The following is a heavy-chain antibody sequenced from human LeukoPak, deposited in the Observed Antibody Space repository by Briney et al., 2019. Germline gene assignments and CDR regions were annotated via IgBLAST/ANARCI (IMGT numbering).Heavy chain of an antibody. CDR3: ARDRGYSTFDY. D-gene: IGHD4-23*01. CDR1: AFTFSSYW. V-gene: IGHV3-7*01. Sequence: GGSLRLSCEASAFTFSSYWMSWVRQAPGKGREWVANMKEDGGEINYVDSVKGRFTISRDNAKNSLFLQMNSLRVEDTAVYYCARDRGYSTFDYWGQGTLVTVSS. CDR2: MKEDGGEI. J-gene: IGHJ4*02.